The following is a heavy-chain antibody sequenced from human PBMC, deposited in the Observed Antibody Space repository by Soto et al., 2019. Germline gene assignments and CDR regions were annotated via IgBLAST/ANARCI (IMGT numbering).Heavy chain of an antibody. CDR2: IRSKSYGGTT. Sequence: GGSLRLSCAASGFTVSSNYMTWFRQAPGKGLEWVGFIRSKSYGGTTEYAASVKGRFTISRDDSKSIAYLQMNSLKTEDTGVYYCTLRDISFFYLDCWGQGTLVTVSS. D-gene: IGHD3-3*01. CDR3: TLRDISFFYLDC. J-gene: IGHJ4*02. CDR1: GFTVSSNY. V-gene: IGHV3-49*03.